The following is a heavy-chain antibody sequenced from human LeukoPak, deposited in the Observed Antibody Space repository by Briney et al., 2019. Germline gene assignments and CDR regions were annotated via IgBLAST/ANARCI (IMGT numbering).Heavy chain of an antibody. D-gene: IGHD6-6*01. V-gene: IGHV3-66*01. CDR2: IYSGGNT. Sequence: GGSLRLSCAVSGFTVSGNYMSWVRQAPGKGLEWVSVIYSGGNTYYADSVKGRFTISRDNSKNTLYLQMNSLRAEDTAVYYCAKKVSSIAAYNWFDPWGQGTLVTVSS. CDR3: AKKVSSIAAYNWFDP. J-gene: IGHJ5*02. CDR1: GFTVSGNY.